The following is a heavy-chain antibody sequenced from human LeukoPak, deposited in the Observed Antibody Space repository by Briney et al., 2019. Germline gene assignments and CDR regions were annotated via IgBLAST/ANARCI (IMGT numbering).Heavy chain of an antibody. CDR2: ISGSGDTT. V-gene: IGHV3-23*01. Sequence: PGGSLRLSCGASGFTFSTYGMTWVRQAPGKGPEWVSGISGSGDTTKYADSVKGRFTISRDNAKNTLYLQMNSLRAEDTAVYYCAREIWFGEFVFDPWGQGTLVTVSS. CDR1: GFTFSTYG. CDR3: AREIWFGEFVFDP. D-gene: IGHD3-10*01. J-gene: IGHJ5*02.